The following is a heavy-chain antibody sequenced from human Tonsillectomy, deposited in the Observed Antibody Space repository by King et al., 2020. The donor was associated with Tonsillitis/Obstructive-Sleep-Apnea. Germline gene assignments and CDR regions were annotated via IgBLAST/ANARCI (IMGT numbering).Heavy chain of an antibody. Sequence: QLVQSGAEVKKPGASVKVFCKASGYTFTGYYMHWVRHGPGQGLEGMGWINPNSGGTNYAQKFQALVTMTRETSISTAYKELSRLRSDDTAVYYCARGGYYDFWSGYYTTWFDPWGQGTLVTVSS. V-gene: IGHV1-2*04. CDR2: INPNSGGT. CDR3: ARGGYYDFWSGYYTTWFDP. CDR1: GYTFTGYY. J-gene: IGHJ5*02. D-gene: IGHD3-3*01.